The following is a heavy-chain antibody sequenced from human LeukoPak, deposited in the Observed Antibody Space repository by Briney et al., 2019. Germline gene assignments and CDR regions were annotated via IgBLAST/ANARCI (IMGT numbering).Heavy chain of an antibody. CDR2: IYYSGST. J-gene: IGHJ4*02. Sequence: SETLSLTCTVSGGSISSYYWSWIRQPPGKGLEWIGYIYYSGSTNYNPSLKSRVTISVDTSKNQFSLKLSSVTAADTAVYYCASRGYYGSGRTFDYWGQGTLVTVSS. CDR3: ASRGYYGSGRTFDY. D-gene: IGHD3-10*01. V-gene: IGHV4-59*12. CDR1: GGSISSYY.